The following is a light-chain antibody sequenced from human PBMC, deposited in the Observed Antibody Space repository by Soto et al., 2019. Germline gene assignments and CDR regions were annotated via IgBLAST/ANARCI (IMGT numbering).Light chain of an antibody. CDR3: HQYGTSPYT. J-gene: IGKJ2*01. CDR2: HIS. Sequence: EIVLTQSPGTLSLSPGERVTLSCRASQSVIDSHLAWYQQKPGQAPRLLIYHISTRAPGIPDRFSGSGSGTDFTLTINTLEPEDLAVYYCHQYGTSPYTFGQATKL. CDR1: QSVIDSH. V-gene: IGKV3-20*01.